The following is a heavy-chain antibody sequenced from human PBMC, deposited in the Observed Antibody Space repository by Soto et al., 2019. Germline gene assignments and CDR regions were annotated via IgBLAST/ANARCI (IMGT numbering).Heavy chain of an antibody. CDR2: INHSGST. Sequence: SETLSLTCAVYGGSFSGYYWSWIRQPPGKGLEWIGEINHSGSTNYNPSLKSRVTISVDTSKNQFSLKLSSVTAADTAVYYCARALHCSGGSCYLYYYYYGMDVWGQGTTVTVSS. CDR1: GGSFSGYY. J-gene: IGHJ6*02. V-gene: IGHV4-34*01. D-gene: IGHD2-15*01. CDR3: ARALHCSGGSCYLYYYYYGMDV.